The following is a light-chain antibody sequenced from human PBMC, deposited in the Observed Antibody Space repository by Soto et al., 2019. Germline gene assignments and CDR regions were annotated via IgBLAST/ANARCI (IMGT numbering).Light chain of an antibody. V-gene: IGLV1-44*01. CDR2: SNN. CDR1: SSNIGSNT. J-gene: IGLJ2*01. CDR3: AAWDDSLNGVV. Sequence: QSVLTQPPSASGIPGQRVTISCSGSSSNIGSNTVNWYQQLPGTAPKLLIYSNNQRPSGVPDRFSGSMSGTSASLAISELQSEDEADYYCAAWDDSLNGVVFGGGTKLTVL.